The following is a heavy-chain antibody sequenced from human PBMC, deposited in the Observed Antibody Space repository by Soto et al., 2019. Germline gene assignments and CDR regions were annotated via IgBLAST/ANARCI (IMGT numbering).Heavy chain of an antibody. J-gene: IGHJ4*02. CDR1: GFTFSDHY. D-gene: IGHD3-22*01. CDR2: TRNKANSYTT. V-gene: IGHV3-72*01. Sequence: PGGSLRLSCAASGFTFSDHYMDWVRQAPGKGLEWVGRTRNKANSYTTEYAASVKGRFTISRDDSKNSLYLQMNSLKTEDTAVYYCARVGYYDSSGYYYEDSYDYWGQGTLVTVSS. CDR3: ARVGYYDSSGYYYEDSYDY.